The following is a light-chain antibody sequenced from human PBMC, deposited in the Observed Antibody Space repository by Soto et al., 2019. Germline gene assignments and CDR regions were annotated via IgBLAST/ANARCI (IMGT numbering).Light chain of an antibody. CDR1: QSVSSN. V-gene: IGKV3D-15*01. CDR3: QQYNNWPLT. J-gene: IGKJ4*01. Sequence: EIVMTQSPATLSVSPGERATLPCWASQSVSSNLAWYQQKPGQAPRLLIYDVSTRATGIPTRFSGSGSGTEFTLTISSLQSEDFAAYYCQQYNNWPLTFGGGTQVDIK. CDR2: DVS.